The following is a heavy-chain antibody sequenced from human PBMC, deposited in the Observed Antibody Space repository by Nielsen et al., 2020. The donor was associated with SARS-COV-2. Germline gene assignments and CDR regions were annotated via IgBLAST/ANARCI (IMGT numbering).Heavy chain of an antibody. CDR1: GGSINSGAYY. Sequence: SETLSLTCTVSGGSINSGAYYWNWVRQPPGKGLEWIGYIYYSGTTYYNPSHESRATISVATSKSQFSLKLRSVTAADTAVYYCARATMTDADAFDIWGQGAMVSVSS. V-gene: IGHV4-30-4*01. CDR2: IYYSGTT. CDR3: ARATMTDADAFDI. J-gene: IGHJ3*02. D-gene: IGHD4-17*01.